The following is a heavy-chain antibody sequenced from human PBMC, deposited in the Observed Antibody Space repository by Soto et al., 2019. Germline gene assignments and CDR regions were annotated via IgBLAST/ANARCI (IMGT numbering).Heavy chain of an antibody. J-gene: IGHJ6*02. CDR1: GYTFTSYD. V-gene: IGHV1-8*01. Sequence: QVQLVQSGAEVKKPGASVKVSCKASGYTFTSYDINWVRQATGQGLEWMGWMNPNSGNTGYAQKCQGIVPMTSNTSISTTYMELSSLSSEDTAVYYCARGANIVVVPAAISRRDYYYGMAVWGQGTTVTVSS. CDR3: ARGANIVVVPAAISRRDYYYGMAV. D-gene: IGHD2-2*02. CDR2: MNPNSGNT.